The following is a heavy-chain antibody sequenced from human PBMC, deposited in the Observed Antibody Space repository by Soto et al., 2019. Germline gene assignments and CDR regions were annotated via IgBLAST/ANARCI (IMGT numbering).Heavy chain of an antibody. CDR1: GGSISTYI. CDR3: ARGGMVIIPTATAFDY. Sequence: KTSETLSLTCTVSGGSISTYIWSWMRQPAGKGLEWFGRIYASGSTNYNPSLKSRVTMSVATSKNQFSLKLSSVTAADTAVYYCARGGMVIIPTATAFDYWGQGTLVTVSS. J-gene: IGHJ4*02. CDR2: IYASGST. D-gene: IGHD2-2*01. V-gene: IGHV4-4*07.